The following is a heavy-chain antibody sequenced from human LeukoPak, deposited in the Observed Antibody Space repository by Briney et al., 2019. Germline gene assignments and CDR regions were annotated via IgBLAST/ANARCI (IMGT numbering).Heavy chain of an antibody. J-gene: IGHJ4*02. D-gene: IGHD3-10*01. CDR2: IFRGGST. CDR3: ARDRITMVRGADNLFDY. CDR1: GFTVSSSF. Sequence: GGSLRLSCASSGFTVSSSFMTWVRQAPGKGLEWVSVIFRGGSTYYADSVKGRFTISRDNAKNTLYLQMNSLRAEDTAVYYCARDRITMVRGADNLFDYWGQGTLVTVSS. V-gene: IGHV3-53*01.